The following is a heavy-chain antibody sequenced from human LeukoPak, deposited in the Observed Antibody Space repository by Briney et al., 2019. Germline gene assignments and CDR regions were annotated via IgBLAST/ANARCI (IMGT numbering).Heavy chain of an antibody. CDR2: IYYSGST. V-gene: IGHV4-31*03. J-gene: IGHJ4*02. Sequence: SETLSPTCTVSGGSISSGGYYWSWIRQHPGKGLEWIGYIYYSGSTYYNPSLKSRVTISVDTSKNQFSLKLSSVTAADTAVYYCARGKYYGDYADYWGQGTLVTVSS. CDR1: GGSISSGGYY. CDR3: ARGKYYGDYADY. D-gene: IGHD4-17*01.